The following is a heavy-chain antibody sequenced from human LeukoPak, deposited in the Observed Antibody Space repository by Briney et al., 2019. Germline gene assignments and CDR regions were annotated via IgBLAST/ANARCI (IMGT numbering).Heavy chain of an antibody. CDR1: GFTFSSYA. J-gene: IGHJ4*02. D-gene: IGHD3-22*01. CDR2: ISGSGGST. CDR3: AKVEGRTTMIVVVIPPYFDY. Sequence: GGSLRLSCAASGFTFSSYAMSWVRQAPGKGLEWVSAISGSGGSTYYADSVKGRFTISRDNSKNTLYLQMNSLRAEDTAVYYCAKVEGRTTMIVVVIPPYFDYWGQGTLVTVSS. V-gene: IGHV3-23*01.